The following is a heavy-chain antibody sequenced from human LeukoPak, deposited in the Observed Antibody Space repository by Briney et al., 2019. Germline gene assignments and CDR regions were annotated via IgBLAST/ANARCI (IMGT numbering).Heavy chain of an antibody. Sequence: PSETLSLTCTVSGGSISSYYWSCIRQPPGKGLEWIGYIYYSGSTNYNPSLKSRVTISVDTSKNQFSLKLSSVTAADTAVYYCARDGDFGYAFDIWGQGTMVTVSS. J-gene: IGHJ3*02. D-gene: IGHD2-21*02. CDR1: GGSISSYY. CDR2: IYYSGST. CDR3: ARDGDFGYAFDI. V-gene: IGHV4-59*01.